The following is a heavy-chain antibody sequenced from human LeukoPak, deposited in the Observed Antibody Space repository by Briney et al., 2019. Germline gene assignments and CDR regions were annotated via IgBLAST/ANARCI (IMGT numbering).Heavy chain of an antibody. CDR3: ARDLSPHYYDSSGYSDAFDI. J-gene: IGHJ3*02. D-gene: IGHD3-22*01. CDR1: GVTVSSNY. CDR2: IYSGGST. Sequence: GGSLRLSCAASGVTVSSNYMSWVRQAPGKGLEWVSVIYSGGSTYYADSVKGRFTISRDNSKNTLYLQMNSLRAEDTAVYYCARDLSPHYYDSSGYSDAFDIWGQGTMVTVSS. V-gene: IGHV3-66*01.